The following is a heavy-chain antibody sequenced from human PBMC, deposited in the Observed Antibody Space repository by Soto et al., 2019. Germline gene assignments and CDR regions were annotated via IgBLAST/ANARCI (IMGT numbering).Heavy chain of an antibody. CDR3: ARGGYDFWSGHKRDYYYYYMDV. J-gene: IGHJ6*03. Sequence: GGSLRLSCAASGFTFSSYGMHWVRQAPGKGLEWVAVIWYDGSNKYYADSVKGRFTISRDNSKNTLYLQMNSLRAEDTAVYYCARGGYDFWSGHKRDYYYYYMDVWGKGTTVTVSS. D-gene: IGHD3-3*01. CDR2: IWYDGSNK. V-gene: IGHV3-33*01. CDR1: GFTFSSYG.